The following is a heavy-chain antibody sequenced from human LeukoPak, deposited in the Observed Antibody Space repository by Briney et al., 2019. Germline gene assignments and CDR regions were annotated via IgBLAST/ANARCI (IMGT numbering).Heavy chain of an antibody. V-gene: IGHV4-59*12. D-gene: IGHD6-19*01. CDR1: GGSISSYY. Sequence: SETLSLTCTVSGGSISSYYWSWIRQPPGKGLEWIGCIYYTGTTNHNPSLKSRVTMSVDTSKNQFSLKLSSVTAADTAVYYCAREGSSLDYWGQGTLVTVSS. CDR3: AREGSSLDY. CDR2: IYYTGTT. J-gene: IGHJ4*02.